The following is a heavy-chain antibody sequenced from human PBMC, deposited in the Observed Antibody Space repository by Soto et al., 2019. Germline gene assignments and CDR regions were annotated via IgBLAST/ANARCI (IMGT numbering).Heavy chain of an antibody. V-gene: IGHV4-31*03. CDR1: GRSISSSSYY. D-gene: IGHD5-18*01. CDR3: ARDLRYTGLDY. Sequence: PSETLSLTCTVSGRSISSSSYYWGWIRQHPGKGLEWIGYIYYSGSTYYNPSLKSRVTISVDTSKNQFSLKLSSVTAADTAVYYCARDLRYTGLDYWGQGTLVTVSS. J-gene: IGHJ4*02. CDR2: IYYSGST.